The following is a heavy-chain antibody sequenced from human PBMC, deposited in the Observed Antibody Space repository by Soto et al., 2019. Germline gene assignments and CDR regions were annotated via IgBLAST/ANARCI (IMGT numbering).Heavy chain of an antibody. V-gene: IGHV4-34*01. CDR2: INHSGST. D-gene: IGHD3-10*01. J-gene: IGHJ4*02. CDR1: GGSFSGYY. Sequence: QVQLQQWGAGLLKPSETLSLTCAVYGGSFSGYYWSWIRQPPGKGLEWIGEINHSGSTNYNPSLKSRVTIAVDTAKHQSSLKLSSVTAADRAVYYCARGRHYSFDYWGQGTLVTVSS. CDR3: ARGRHYSFDY.